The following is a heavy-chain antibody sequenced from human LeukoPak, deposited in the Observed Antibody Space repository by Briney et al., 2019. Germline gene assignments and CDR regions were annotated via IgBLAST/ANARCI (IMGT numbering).Heavy chain of an antibody. D-gene: IGHD3-10*01. Sequence: PGGSLRLSCAASGFTFSSYGMSWVRQAPGKGLEWVSAISGSGGSTYYADSVKGRFTISRDNSKNTLFLQMDSLRADDTAVYYCAKHMLRGLTAPDYWGQGTLVTVSS. V-gene: IGHV3-23*01. CDR3: AKHMLRGLTAPDY. CDR1: GFTFSSYG. CDR2: ISGSGGST. J-gene: IGHJ4*02.